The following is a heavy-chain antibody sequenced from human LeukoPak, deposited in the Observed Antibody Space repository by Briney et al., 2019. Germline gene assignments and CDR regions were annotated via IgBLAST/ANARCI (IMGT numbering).Heavy chain of an antibody. CDR2: IYYTGST. Sequence: SETLSLTCSVSGGSISSYYWSWIRQPPGKGLEWIGYIYYTGSTNYNPSLKSRVTISVDTSKNQFSLKLSSVTAADTAVYYCARDRYDGSMDVWGRGTTVTISS. V-gene: IGHV4-59*01. CDR1: GGSISSYY. J-gene: IGHJ6*03. CDR3: ARDRYDGSMDV. D-gene: IGHD3-22*01.